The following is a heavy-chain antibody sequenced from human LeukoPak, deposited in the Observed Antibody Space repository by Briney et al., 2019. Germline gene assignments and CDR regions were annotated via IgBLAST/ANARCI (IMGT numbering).Heavy chain of an antibody. Sequence: PSETLSLTCTVSGGSISSSSYYWGWIRQPPGKGLEWIGSIYYSGSTYYNPSLKSRVTISVDTSKNQFSLKLSSVTAADTAVYYCARQPMIVVVFDYWGHGTLVTVSS. CDR2: IYYSGST. J-gene: IGHJ4*01. CDR3: ARQPMIVVVFDY. D-gene: IGHD3-22*01. CDR1: GGSISSSSYY. V-gene: IGHV4-39*01.